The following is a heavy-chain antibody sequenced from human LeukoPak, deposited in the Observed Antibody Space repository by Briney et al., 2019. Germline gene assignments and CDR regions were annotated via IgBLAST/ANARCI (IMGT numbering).Heavy chain of an antibody. Sequence: GRSLRLSCAASGFTFPSYGMDWVRQAPGMGLEWVAVISYDGTNKYCAESVKGRYTIARDNSNNTLYLQIHSLRPEDTAVIYCAKDSGVATYYYYGLDVWGQGTTVTVSS. CDR1: GFTFPSYG. J-gene: IGHJ6*02. V-gene: IGHV3-30*18. D-gene: IGHD5-12*01. CDR3: AKDSGVATYYYYGLDV. CDR2: ISYDGTNK.